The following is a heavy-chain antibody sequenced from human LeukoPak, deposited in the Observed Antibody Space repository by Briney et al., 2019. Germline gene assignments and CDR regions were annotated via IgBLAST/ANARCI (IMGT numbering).Heavy chain of an antibody. J-gene: IGHJ4*02. Sequence: PGGSLRLSCTASGFTFGDYAMSWVRQAPGKGLEWVGFIRSKAYGGTTEYAASVKGRFTTSRDDSKSIAYLQMNSLKTEDTAVYYCTTGYSSSWYGEFDYWGQGTLVTVSS. D-gene: IGHD6-13*01. V-gene: IGHV3-49*04. CDR2: IRSKAYGGTT. CDR3: TTGYSSSWYGEFDY. CDR1: GFTFGDYA.